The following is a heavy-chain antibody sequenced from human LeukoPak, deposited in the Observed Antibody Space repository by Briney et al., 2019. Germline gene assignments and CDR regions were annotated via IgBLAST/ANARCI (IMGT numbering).Heavy chain of an antibody. J-gene: IGHJ6*04. V-gene: IGHV4-34*01. CDR2: INHSGST. CDR3: ASYCSGGSCYSYGYYGMDV. CDR1: GGSYSGYY. Sequence: SETLSLTCAVYGGSYSGYYWSWIRQPPGNGLEWIGEINHSGSTNYNPSLQSRVTISVDTSKNQFSLKLSSVTAADTAVYYCASYCSGGSCYSYGYYGMDVWGKGTTVTVSS. D-gene: IGHD2-15*01.